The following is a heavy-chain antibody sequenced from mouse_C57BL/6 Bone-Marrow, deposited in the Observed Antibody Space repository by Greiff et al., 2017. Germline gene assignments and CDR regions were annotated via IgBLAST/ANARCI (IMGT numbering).Heavy chain of an antibody. V-gene: IGHV1-50*01. CDR1: GYTFTSYW. D-gene: IGHD2-4*01. CDR3: AATGDDYEEAY. J-gene: IGHJ3*01. CDR2: IDPSDSYT. Sequence: VQLQQPGAELVKPGASVKLSCKASGYTFTSYWMQWVKQRPGQGLEWIGGIDPSDSYTNYNQKFKGKATLTVDTSSSTAYMQLSSLAYEDSSVYCCAATGDDYEEAYWGQGTLVTVSA.